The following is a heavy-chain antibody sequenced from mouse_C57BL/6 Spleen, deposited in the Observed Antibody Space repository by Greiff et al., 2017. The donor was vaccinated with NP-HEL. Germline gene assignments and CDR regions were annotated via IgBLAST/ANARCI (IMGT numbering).Heavy chain of an antibody. D-gene: IGHD1-1*01. CDR2: IHPNNGGT. CDR3: ARGYYGSSYGYFDV. V-gene: IGHV1-18*01. Sequence: VQLQQSGPELVKPGASVKIPCKASGYTFTDYNMDWVKQSHGKSLEWIGDIHPNNGGTIYNQKFKGKATLTVDKSSSTAYMERRSLTSEDTAVYYCARGYYGSSYGYFDVWGTGTTVTVAS. J-gene: IGHJ1*03. CDR1: GYTFTDYN.